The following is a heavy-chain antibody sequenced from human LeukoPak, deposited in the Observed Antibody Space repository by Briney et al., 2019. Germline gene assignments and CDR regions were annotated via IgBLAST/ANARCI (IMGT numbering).Heavy chain of an antibody. Sequence: SETLSLTCTVSGGSISSYYWSWIRQPPGKGLEWIGYIYYSGSTNYNPSLKSRVTISVDTSKNQFSLKLSSVTAADTAVYYCAGGVVTPGDAEYFQHWGQGTLVTVSP. V-gene: IGHV4-59*01. CDR3: AGGVVTPGDAEYFQH. CDR2: IYYSGST. J-gene: IGHJ1*01. CDR1: GGSISSYY. D-gene: IGHD2-21*02.